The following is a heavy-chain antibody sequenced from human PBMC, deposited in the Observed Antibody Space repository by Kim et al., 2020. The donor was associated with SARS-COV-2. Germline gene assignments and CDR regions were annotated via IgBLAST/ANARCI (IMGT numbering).Heavy chain of an antibody. J-gene: IGHJ6*02. D-gene: IGHD3-22*01. Sequence: ASVKVSCKASGYTFTSYYMHWVRQAPGQGLEWMGIINPSGGSTSYAQKFQGRVTMTRDTSTSTVYMELSSLRSEDTAVYYCARVDYYDSSAPYYYYGMDVWGQGTTVTVSS. CDR1: GYTFTSYY. V-gene: IGHV1-46*01. CDR3: ARVDYYDSSAPYYYYGMDV. CDR2: INPSGGST.